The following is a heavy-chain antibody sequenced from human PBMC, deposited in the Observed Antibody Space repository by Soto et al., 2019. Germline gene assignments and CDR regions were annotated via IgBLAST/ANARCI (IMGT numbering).Heavy chain of an antibody. J-gene: IGHJ5*02. Sequence: PSETLSLTCTFSGGSISSYYWSWIRQPPGKGLEWIGYIYYSGSTNYNPSLKSRVTISVDRSKNQFSLKLSSVTAADTAVYYCARGVLVNWFDPWGQGTLVTVSS. D-gene: IGHD3-3*02. CDR1: GGSISSYY. V-gene: IGHV4-59*12. CDR2: IYYSGST. CDR3: ARGVLVNWFDP.